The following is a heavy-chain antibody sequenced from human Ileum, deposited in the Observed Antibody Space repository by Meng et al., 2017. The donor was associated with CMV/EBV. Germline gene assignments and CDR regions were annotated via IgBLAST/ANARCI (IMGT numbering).Heavy chain of an antibody. CDR1: CGSIRSYY. V-gene: IGHV4-59*13. J-gene: IGHJ6*02. CDR2: IYYSGTT. D-gene: IGHD6-19*01. CDR3: ARDNGPAPSGWSLGEYFYGMDI. Sequence: SETLSLTCSVSCGSIRSYYWSWIRQSPGKGLEWIGHIYYSGTTKYNPSLKSRVTISMDTSKRQFSLNVTSMTTADTAVYYCARDNGPAPSGWSLGEYFYGMDIWGQGTAVTVSS.